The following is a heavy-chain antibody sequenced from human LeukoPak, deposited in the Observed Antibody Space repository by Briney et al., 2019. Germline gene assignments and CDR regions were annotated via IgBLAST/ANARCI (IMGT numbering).Heavy chain of an antibody. CDR3: ARGRTYYDILTGYYYLPYPLDI. CDR1: GGSFSGYY. CDR2: LNQSGST. V-gene: IGHV4-34*01. J-gene: IGHJ3*02. Sequence: AETLSLTCGVHGGSFSGYYWRRIRESPGNRRHGFGELNQSGSTNYNPSLKSRVSISVDTSKNQFYLKLSAETAADTAVYYCARGRTYYDILTGYYYLPYPLDIWGQGTMVTVSS. D-gene: IGHD3-9*01.